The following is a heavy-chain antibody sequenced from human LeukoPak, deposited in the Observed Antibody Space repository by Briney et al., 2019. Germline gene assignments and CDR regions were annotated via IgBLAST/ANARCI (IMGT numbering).Heavy chain of an antibody. Sequence: GGSPRLSCAASGFTFSSYAMHWVRQAPGKGLEWVAVISYDGSNKYYADSVKGRFTISRDNSKNTLYLQMNSLRAEDTAVYYCARAFMGTYDILTGYHLYWYFDLWGRGTLVTVSS. J-gene: IGHJ2*01. CDR1: GFTFSSYA. D-gene: IGHD3-9*01. CDR2: ISYDGSNK. V-gene: IGHV3-30*04. CDR3: ARAFMGTYDILTGYHLYWYFDL.